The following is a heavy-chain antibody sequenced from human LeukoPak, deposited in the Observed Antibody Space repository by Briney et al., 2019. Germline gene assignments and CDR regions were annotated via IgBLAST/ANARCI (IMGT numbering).Heavy chain of an antibody. V-gene: IGHV3-48*04. D-gene: IGHD3-22*01. J-gene: IGHJ4*02. CDR3: ARDRNYVDSSGYYSFDY. CDR2: ISSSSSTI. CDR1: GFTFSTYG. Sequence: GGSLRLSCAASGFTFSTYGMNWVRQAPGKGLEWVSYISSSSSTIYYADSVKGRFTISRDNAKNSLYLQMNSLRAEDTAVYYCARDRNYVDSSGYYSFDYWGQGTLVTVSS.